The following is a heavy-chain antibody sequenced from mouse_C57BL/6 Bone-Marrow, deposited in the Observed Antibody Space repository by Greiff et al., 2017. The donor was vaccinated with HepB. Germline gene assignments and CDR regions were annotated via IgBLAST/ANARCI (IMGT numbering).Heavy chain of an antibody. CDR1: GFTFSDYG. CDR2: ISSGSSTI. D-gene: IGHD1-2*01. J-gene: IGHJ1*03. Sequence: EVKLMESGGGLVKPGGSLKLSCAASGFTFSDYGMHWVRQAPEKGLEWVAYISSGSSTIYYADTVKGRFTISRDNAKNTLFLQMTSLRSEDTAMYYCARGDYYGNWYFDVWGTGTTVTVSS. V-gene: IGHV5-17*01. CDR3: ARGDYYGNWYFDV.